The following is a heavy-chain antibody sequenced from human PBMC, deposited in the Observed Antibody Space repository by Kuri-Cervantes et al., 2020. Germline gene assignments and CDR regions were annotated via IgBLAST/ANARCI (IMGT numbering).Heavy chain of an antibody. CDR3: ARVRLVRVVWGNFDY. Sequence: GGSLRLSCAASGFTFSSYAMHWVRQAPGKGLEWVAVISYDGSNKYYADSVKGRFTISRDNSKNTLYLQMNSLRAEDTAVYYCARVRLVRVVWGNFDYWGQGTRGTVSS. D-gene: IGHD6-19*01. J-gene: IGHJ4*02. V-gene: IGHV3-30-3*01. CDR1: GFTFSSYA. CDR2: ISYDGSNK.